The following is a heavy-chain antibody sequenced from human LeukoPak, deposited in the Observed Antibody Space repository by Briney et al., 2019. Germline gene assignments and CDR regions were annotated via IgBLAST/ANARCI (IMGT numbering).Heavy chain of an antibody. CDR1: GFTFSSYE. CDR2: IGSSGRSI. CDR3: ARDIYSGSYGVDY. Sequence: PGGSLRLSCAASGFTFSSYEMNWVRQAPGKGLEWVSYIGSSGRSIYYADSVKGRFTISRDNAKNSLYLQMNSLRDEDTAVYYCARDIYSGSYGVDYWGQGTLVTVSS. V-gene: IGHV3-48*03. D-gene: IGHD1-26*01. J-gene: IGHJ4*02.